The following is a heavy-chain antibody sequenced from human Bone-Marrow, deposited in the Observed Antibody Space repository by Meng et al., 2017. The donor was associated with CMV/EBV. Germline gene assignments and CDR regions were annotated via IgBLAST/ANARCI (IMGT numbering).Heavy chain of an antibody. Sequence: YALSWVRPSPVPGLEWMGLMNPYLGNTGYAQQFLGSVTMTRITSISTAYMELRSLGSEATAVYYCATYHGYSRSLYFLASPFCCFDPWGQGTLVTVSS. CDR2: MNPYLGNT. J-gene: IGHJ5*02. CDR3: ATYHGYSRSLYFLASPFCCFDP. CDR1: YA. D-gene: IGHD6-13*01. V-gene: IGHV1-8*01.